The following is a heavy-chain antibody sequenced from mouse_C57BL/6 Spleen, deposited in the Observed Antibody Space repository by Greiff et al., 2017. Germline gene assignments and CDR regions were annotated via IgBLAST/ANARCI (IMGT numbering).Heavy chain of an antibody. D-gene: IGHD2-4*01. Sequence: VQLQQSGPELVKPGASVKISCKASGYSFTGYYMNWVKQSPEKSLEWIGEINPSTGGTTYNQKFKAKATLTVDKSSSTAYMQLKSLTSEDSAVYYCARPSKYDYGFDYWGQGTTLTVSS. CDR1: GYSFTGYY. J-gene: IGHJ2*01. CDR3: ARPSKYDYGFDY. V-gene: IGHV1-42*01. CDR2: INPSTGGT.